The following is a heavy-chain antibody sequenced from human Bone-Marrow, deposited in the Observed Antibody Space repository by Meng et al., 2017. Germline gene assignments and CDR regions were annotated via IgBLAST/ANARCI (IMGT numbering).Heavy chain of an antibody. CDR3: AKDKPRVTGGSSGWYGYYYYGMDV. D-gene: IGHD6-19*01. Sequence: GESLKISCAASGFTFSSYAMSWVRQAPGKGLEWVSAISGSGGSTYYADSVKGRFTISRDNSKNTLYLQMNSLRAEDTAVYYCAKDKPRVTGGSSGWYGYYYYGMDVWGQGTLVTVSS. J-gene: IGHJ6*02. V-gene: IGHV3-23*01. CDR2: ISGSGGST. CDR1: GFTFSSYA.